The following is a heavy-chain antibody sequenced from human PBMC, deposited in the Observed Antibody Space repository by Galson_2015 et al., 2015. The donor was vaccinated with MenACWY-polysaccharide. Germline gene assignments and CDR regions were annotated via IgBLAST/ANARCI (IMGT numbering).Heavy chain of an antibody. J-gene: IGHJ6*02. CDR3: ARGHYGMDV. CDR2: IKKDGSEK. V-gene: IGHV3-7*01. Sequence: SLRLSCAVSGFTFKNYWMSWVRQAPGKGLEWVANIKKDGSEKYCVDSVKGRFTISRDNARSSLYLQMNGLRAEDTAAYYCARGHYGMDVWGQGTTVTVS. CDR1: GFTFKNYW.